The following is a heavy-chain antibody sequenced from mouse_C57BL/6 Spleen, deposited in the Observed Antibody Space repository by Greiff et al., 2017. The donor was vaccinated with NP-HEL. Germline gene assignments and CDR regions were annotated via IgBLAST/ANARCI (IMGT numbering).Heavy chain of an antibody. CDR2: INPNNGGT. J-gene: IGHJ2*01. CDR1: GYTFTDYN. Sequence: EVQLQQSGPELVKPGASVTIPCKASGYTFTDYNMDWVKPSHGKSLEWIGDINPNNGGTIYNQKFKGKATLTLDKSSSTAYMELRSLTSEDTAVYYCARKRGPYYYVSSYGSFDYWGQGTTLTVSS. CDR3: ARKRGPYYYVSSYGSFDY. D-gene: IGHD1-1*01. V-gene: IGHV1-18*01.